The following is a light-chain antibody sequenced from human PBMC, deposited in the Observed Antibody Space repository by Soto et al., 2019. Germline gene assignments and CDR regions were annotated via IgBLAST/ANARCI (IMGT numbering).Light chain of an antibody. J-gene: IGLJ1*01. CDR3: QSYDSSLSGYV. CDR2: ENN. V-gene: IGLV1-40*01. CDR1: SSNIEAGYE. Sequence: QSVLTQPPSVSEAPGQRVTISCTGSSSNIEAGYEAHWYQQVPGTAPKLLIYENNNRPSGVPDRFSGSKSGTSASLAITGLQAEDEAEYYCQSYDSSLSGYVFGTGTKLTV.